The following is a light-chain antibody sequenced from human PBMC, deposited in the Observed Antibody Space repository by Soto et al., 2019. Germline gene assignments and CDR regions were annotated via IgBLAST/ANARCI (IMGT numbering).Light chain of an antibody. CDR2: DVS. CDR1: SSDVGGYNY. V-gene: IGLV2-14*01. Sequence: QSALTQPASVSGSPGQSITISCTGTSSDVGGYNYVSWYQQHPGKAPKLMIYDVSNRPSGVSNRFSGSKSGNTASLTISGLPAEDESDYYCSSYTRSSTYVFGTGTKVTVL. J-gene: IGLJ1*01. CDR3: SSYTRSSTYV.